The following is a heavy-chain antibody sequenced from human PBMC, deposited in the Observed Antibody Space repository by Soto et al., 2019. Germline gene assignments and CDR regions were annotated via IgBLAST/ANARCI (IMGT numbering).Heavy chain of an antibody. Sequence: GGSLRLSCAASGFTFSNAWMNWVRQAPGKGLEWVGRIKSKTDGGTTDYAAPVKGRFTISRDDSKNTLYLQMNSLKTEDTAVYYCTTELRYFDSYLYGLYYYYYYGMDVWGQGTTVTVSS. CDR1: GFTFSNAW. J-gene: IGHJ6*02. V-gene: IGHV3-15*07. D-gene: IGHD3-9*01. CDR2: IKSKTDGGTT. CDR3: TTELRYFDSYLYGLYYYYYYGMDV.